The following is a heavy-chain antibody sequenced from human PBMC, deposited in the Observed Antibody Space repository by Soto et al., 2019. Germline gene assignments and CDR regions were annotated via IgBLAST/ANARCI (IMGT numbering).Heavy chain of an antibody. CDR2: IKQDGSEK. J-gene: IGHJ4*02. V-gene: IGHV3-7*01. CDR3: AMPDCSGGYCHSGGFGFFDY. CDR1: GFTFSSYW. D-gene: IGHD2-15*01. Sequence: EVQLVESVGGLVQPGGSLRLSCAASGFTFSSYWMTWVRQAPGKGLEWVANIKQDGSEKYYVDCVKGRFTISRDNAKNSLYLPLNSQRAEDTAVYYCAMPDCSGGYCHSGGFGFFDYWGQGLLVTVSS.